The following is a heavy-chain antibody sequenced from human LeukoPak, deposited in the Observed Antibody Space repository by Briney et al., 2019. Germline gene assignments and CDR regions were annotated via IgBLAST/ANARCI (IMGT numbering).Heavy chain of an antibody. D-gene: IGHD3-3*01. CDR3: ARGGDYDFWSGYSNYYYMDV. CDR1: GASITSYY. V-gene: IGHV4-59*01. CDR2: IYNTGST. J-gene: IGHJ6*03. Sequence: TCTVSGASITSYYWIWIRQPPGKGLEWIGYIYNTGSTSYNPSLKSGVNISEDTSKKQFSLKLSSVTPADTAVYYCARGGDYDFWSGYSNYYYMDVWGKGTTVTVSS.